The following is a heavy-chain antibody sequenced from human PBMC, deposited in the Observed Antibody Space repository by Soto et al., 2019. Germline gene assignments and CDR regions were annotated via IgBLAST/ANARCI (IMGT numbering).Heavy chain of an antibody. CDR2: IYNSGRY. D-gene: IGHD1-1*01. J-gene: IGHJ4*02. CDR1: GGFS. CDR3: ARTLPNRQLFDS. Sequence: AETLSLSCTVTGGFSWGWIRQSPDKGLEWIGYIYNSGRYNYNPSLESRLTISIDTSKNQFSLRLASVTAADTAVYYCARTLPNRQLFDSWSQGTLVT. V-gene: IGHV4-59*01.